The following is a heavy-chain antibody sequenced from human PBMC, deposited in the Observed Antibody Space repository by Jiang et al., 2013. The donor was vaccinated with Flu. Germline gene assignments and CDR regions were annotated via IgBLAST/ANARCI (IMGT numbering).Heavy chain of an antibody. D-gene: IGHD6-13*01. J-gene: IGHJ3*02. V-gene: IGHV4-4*09. CDR3: ARALYGSSWTALGAFDI. Sequence: ETLSLTCTVSGGSISSYYWSWIRQPPGKGLEWIGYIYTSGSTNYNPSLKSRVTISVDTSKNQFSLKLSSMTAADTAVYYCARALYGSSWTALGAFDIWGQGTMVTVSS. CDR1: GGSISSYY. CDR2: IYTSGST.